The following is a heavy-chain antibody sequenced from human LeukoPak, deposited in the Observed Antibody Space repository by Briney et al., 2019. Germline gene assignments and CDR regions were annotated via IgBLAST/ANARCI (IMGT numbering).Heavy chain of an antibody. J-gene: IGHJ4*02. D-gene: IGHD3-3*02. CDR2: ISDHNGNP. Sequence: ASVKVSCKASGYIFSNYGISWARQAPGQGLEWMGWISDHNGNPNYAQKFEGRVTTTTDASTSTAYMELTSLTSDDTAVYYCARDSLLGAPYTDYWGQGTLVTVSS. V-gene: IGHV1-18*01. CDR3: ARDSLLGAPYTDY. CDR1: GYIFSNYG.